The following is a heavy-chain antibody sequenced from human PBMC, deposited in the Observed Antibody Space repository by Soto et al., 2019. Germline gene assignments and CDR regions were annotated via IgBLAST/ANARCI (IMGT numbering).Heavy chain of an antibody. CDR3: AREKTSYGMDV. J-gene: IGHJ6*02. CDR1: GYTFTSYD. V-gene: IGHV1-8*01. CDR2: MNPNSGNT. Sequence: QVQLVQSGAEVKKPGASVKVSCKASGYTFTSYDINWGRQATGQGLEWMGWMNPNSGNTGYAKKSQXXVTMTRNTSISTAYMELSSLRSEDTAVYYCAREKTSYGMDVWGQGTTVTVSS.